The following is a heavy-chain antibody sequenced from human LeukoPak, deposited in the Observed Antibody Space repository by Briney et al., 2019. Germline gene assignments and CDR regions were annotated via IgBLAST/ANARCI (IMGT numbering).Heavy chain of an antibody. CDR3: AREDDWNYEDY. D-gene: IGHD1-7*01. Sequence: GGSLRLSCAASGFTFSNYWMSWVRQAPGKGLEWVANIKQDGSEKYYVNSVKGRLTISRDNAENSLYLQMNSLRAEDTAIYYCAREDDWNYEDYWGQGTLVTVSS. CDR1: GFTFSNYW. J-gene: IGHJ4*02. V-gene: IGHV3-7*01. CDR2: IKQDGSEK.